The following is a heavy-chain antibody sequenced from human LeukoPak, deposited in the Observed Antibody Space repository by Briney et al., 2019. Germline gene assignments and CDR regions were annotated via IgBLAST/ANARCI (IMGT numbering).Heavy chain of an antibody. CDR2: MNPNSGNT. Sequence: ASVRVSCKASGYTFTIYDINWVRQAPGQGGEGMGWMNPNSGNTGYAQKFQGRVTITRNTSISTAYMELSSLRSEDTAVYYCASGGYSSSWYEDAGGYWGQGTLVTVSS. D-gene: IGHD6-13*01. J-gene: IGHJ4*02. CDR3: ASGGYSSSWYEDAGGY. V-gene: IGHV1-8*01. CDR1: GYTFTIYD.